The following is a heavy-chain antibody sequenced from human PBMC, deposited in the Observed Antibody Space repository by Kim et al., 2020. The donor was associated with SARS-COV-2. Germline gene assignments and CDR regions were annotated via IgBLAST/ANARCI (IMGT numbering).Heavy chain of an antibody. CDR3: AKDLGLFVEGFDY. CDR1: GFTFSSYG. Sequence: GGSLRLSCAASGFTFSSYGMHWVRQAPGKGLEWVAVISYDGSNKYYADSVKGRFTISRDNSKNTLYLQMNSLRAEDTAVYYCAKDLGLFVEGFDYWGQGTLVTASS. CDR2: ISYDGSNK. J-gene: IGHJ4*02. D-gene: IGHD2-15*01. V-gene: IGHV3-30*18.